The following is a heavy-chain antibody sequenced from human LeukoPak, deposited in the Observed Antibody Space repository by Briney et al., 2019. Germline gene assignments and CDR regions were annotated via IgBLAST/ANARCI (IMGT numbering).Heavy chain of an antibody. CDR1: GYIFSDYY. CDR2: INPNSGGT. CDR3: ARNKRGGYYYYIMDV. Sequence: ASVSVSCKASGYIFSDYYMHWVRQAPGQGLEWMGWINPNSGGTNYAQKFQGRVTMTRDMSISTAYMELSRLKSDDTAVYYCARNKRGGYYYYIMDVWGQGTTVTVSS. J-gene: IGHJ6*02. D-gene: IGHD1/OR15-1a*01. V-gene: IGHV1-2*02.